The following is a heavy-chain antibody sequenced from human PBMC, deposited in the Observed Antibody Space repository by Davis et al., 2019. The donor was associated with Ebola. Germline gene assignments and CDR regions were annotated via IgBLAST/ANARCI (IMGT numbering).Heavy chain of an antibody. D-gene: IGHD2-15*01. J-gene: IGHJ3*02. CDR1: GFTFSSYS. V-gene: IGHV3-21*01. Sequence: GESLKISCAASGFTFSSYSMNWVRQAPGKGLEWVSSISSSSSYIYYADSVKGRFTISRDNAKNSLYLQRNSLRAEDTAVYYCARYSNAFDIWGQGTMVTVSS. CDR3: ARYSNAFDI. CDR2: ISSSSSYI.